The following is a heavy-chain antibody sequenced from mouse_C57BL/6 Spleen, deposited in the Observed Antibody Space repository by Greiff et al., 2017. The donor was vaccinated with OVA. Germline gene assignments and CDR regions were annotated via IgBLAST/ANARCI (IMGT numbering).Heavy chain of an antibody. CDR3: APNWDVGAY. CDR1: GYTFTSYW. Sequence: VQLQQPGAELVKPGASVKLSCKASGYTFTSYWMHWVKQRPGQGLEWIGMIHPNSGSTNYNEKFKSKATLTVDKSSSTAYMQLSSLTSEDSAVYYCAPNWDVGAYWGQGTLVTVSA. CDR2: IHPNSGST. V-gene: IGHV1-64*01. D-gene: IGHD4-1*01. J-gene: IGHJ3*01.